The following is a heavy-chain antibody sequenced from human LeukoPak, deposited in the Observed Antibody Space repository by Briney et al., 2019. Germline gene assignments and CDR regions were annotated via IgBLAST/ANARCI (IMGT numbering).Heavy chain of an antibody. Sequence: SETLSLTCTVSGGSVSSGSYYWSWIRQPPGKGLEWIGYIYYSGSTNYNPSLKSRVTISVDTSKKQFSLKLSSVTAADTAVYYCARGGYTYDYYFDYWGQGTLVTVSS. CDR1: GGSVSSGSYY. D-gene: IGHD5-18*01. CDR3: ARGGYTYDYYFDY. CDR2: IYYSGST. V-gene: IGHV4-61*01. J-gene: IGHJ4*02.